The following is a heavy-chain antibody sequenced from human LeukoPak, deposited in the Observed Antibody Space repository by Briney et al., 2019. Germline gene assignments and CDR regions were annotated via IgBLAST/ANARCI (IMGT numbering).Heavy chain of an antibody. D-gene: IGHD1-1*01. CDR1: GGSISSSNW. CDR2: IYHSGST. Sequence: PSETLSLTCAVSGGSISSSNWWSWVRQPPGKGLEWIGEIYHSGSTNYNPSLKSRVTISVDKSKNQFSLKLSSATAADTAVYYCAREKRQGTTRYYYYGMDVWGQGTTVTVSS. CDR3: AREKRQGTTRYYYYGMDV. V-gene: IGHV4-4*02. J-gene: IGHJ6*02.